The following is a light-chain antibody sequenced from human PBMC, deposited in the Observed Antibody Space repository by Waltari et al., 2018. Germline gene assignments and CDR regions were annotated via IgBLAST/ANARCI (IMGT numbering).Light chain of an antibody. V-gene: IGLV1-44*01. CDR3: GAWDDRLNVYV. Sequence: QSVLTQPPSASGTPGQRVPISCSGSSSNIGRNALNWYQHLPGTAPTLLLYSHDQRPSGVPDRFSGSKSGTSASLAISGLQSEDEADYYCGAWDDRLNVYVFGTGTRVTVL. CDR2: SHD. J-gene: IGLJ1*01. CDR1: SSNIGRNA.